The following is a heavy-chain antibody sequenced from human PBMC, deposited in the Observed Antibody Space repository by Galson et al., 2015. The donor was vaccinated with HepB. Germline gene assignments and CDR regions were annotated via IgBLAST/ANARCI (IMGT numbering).Heavy chain of an antibody. V-gene: IGHV6-1*01. CDR2: TYYRSKWYN. CDR3: ARAPHPEDSHYYDSSGYYGY. CDR1: GDSVSSNSAA. Sequence: CAISGDSVSSNSAAWNWIRQSPSRGLEWLGRTYYRSKWYNDYAVSVKSRITINPDTSKNQFSLQLNSVTPEDTAVYYCARAPHPEDSHYYDSSGYYGYWGQGTLVTVSS. J-gene: IGHJ4*02. D-gene: IGHD3-22*01.